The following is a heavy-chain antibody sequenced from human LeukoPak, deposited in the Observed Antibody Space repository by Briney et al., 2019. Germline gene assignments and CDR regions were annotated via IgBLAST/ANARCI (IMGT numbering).Heavy chain of an antibody. CDR3: AKDSSSSPYYYYGMDV. CDR1: GFTFSSYA. D-gene: IGHD6-6*01. V-gene: IGHV3-23*01. Sequence: GGSLRLSCAASGFTFSSYAMSWVRQAPGKGLEWVSAISGSGGSTYYADSVKGRFTISRDNSKNTLYLQMNSLRAEDTAVYYCAKDSSSSPYYYYGMDVWGQGTTVTVSS. J-gene: IGHJ6*02. CDR2: ISGSGGST.